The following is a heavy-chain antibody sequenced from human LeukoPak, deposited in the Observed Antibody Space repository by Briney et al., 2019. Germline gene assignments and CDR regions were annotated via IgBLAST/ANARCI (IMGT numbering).Heavy chain of an antibody. CDR1: GFTFSSYA. CDR2: ISGSGGST. D-gene: IGHD3-3*01. Sequence: PGGSLRLSCAASGFTFSSYAMSWVRKAPGKGLEWVSAISGSGGSTYYADSVKGRFTISRDNSKNTLYLQMNSLRAEDTAVYYCAKDGQAPGYDFWSGYYRFYFQHWGQGTLVTVSS. V-gene: IGHV3-23*01. J-gene: IGHJ1*01. CDR3: AKDGQAPGYDFWSGYYRFYFQH.